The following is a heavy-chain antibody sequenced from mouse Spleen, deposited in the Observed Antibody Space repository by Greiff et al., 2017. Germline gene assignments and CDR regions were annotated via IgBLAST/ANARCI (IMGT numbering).Heavy chain of an antibody. CDR1: GYTFTSYW. CDR3: AREDYRYAA. Sequence: VQLQQSGAELVMPGASVKLSCKASGYTFTSYWMHWVKQRPGQGLEWIGEIDPSDSYTNYNQKFKGKATLTVDKSSSTAYMQLSSLTSEDSAVYYCAREDYRYAAWGQGTTLTVSS. V-gene: IGHV1-69*01. CDR2: IDPSDSYT. D-gene: IGHD2-14*01. J-gene: IGHJ2*01.